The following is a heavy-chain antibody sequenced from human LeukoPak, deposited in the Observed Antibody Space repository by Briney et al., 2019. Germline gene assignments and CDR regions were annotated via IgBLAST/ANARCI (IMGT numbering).Heavy chain of an antibody. CDR2: ISGSGGST. D-gene: IGHD3-10*01. V-gene: IGHV3-23*01. CDR3: AKDPLDYYGSGSYLSD. J-gene: IGHJ4*02. Sequence: GGSLRLSCAASGFTFSNYWMHWVRQAPGKGLEWVSVISGSGGSTYYADSVKGRFTISRDNSKNTLDLQMNSLRADDTAVYYCAKDPLDYYGSGSYLSDWGQGTLVTVSS. CDR1: GFTFSNYW.